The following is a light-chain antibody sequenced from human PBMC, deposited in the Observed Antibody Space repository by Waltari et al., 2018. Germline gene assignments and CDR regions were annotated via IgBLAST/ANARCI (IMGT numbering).Light chain of an antibody. Sequence: EIVLTQSPGTLSLSPGEKATLSCRASQSVSSSYLAWYQHKPGQSPRLLIYGASSRATGIPDRFSGSGSGTDFALTISRLEPEDFAFYYCQQYARSPGTFGQGTKVEIK. CDR2: GAS. CDR3: QQYARSPGT. J-gene: IGKJ1*01. V-gene: IGKV3-20*01. CDR1: QSVSSSY.